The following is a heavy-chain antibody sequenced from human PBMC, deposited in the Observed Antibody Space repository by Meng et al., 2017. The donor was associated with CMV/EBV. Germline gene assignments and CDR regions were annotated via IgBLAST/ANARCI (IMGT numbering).Heavy chain of an antibody. Sequence: CAASGFTVTSNYMSWVRQAPGKGLEWVSVIYSSGTTYYADSVKGRFTISRDYSKNTLYLQMNSLRPEDTAIYYCARDVNIVGATIYDYWGQGTLVTVSS. V-gene: IGHV3-53*01. CDR3: ARDVNIVGATIYDY. CDR1: GFTVTSNY. J-gene: IGHJ4*02. D-gene: IGHD1-26*01. CDR2: IYSSGTT.